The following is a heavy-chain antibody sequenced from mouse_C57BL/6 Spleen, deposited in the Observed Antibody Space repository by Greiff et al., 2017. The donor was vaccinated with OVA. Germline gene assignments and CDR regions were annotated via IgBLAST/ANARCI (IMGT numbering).Heavy chain of an antibody. J-gene: IGHJ3*01. Sequence: VMLVESGAELVRPGTSVKVSCKASGYAFTNYLIEWVKQRPGQGLEWIGVINPGSGGTNYNEKFKGKATLTADKSSSTAYMQLSSLTSEDSAVYFCAREEDGNSFAYWGQGTLVTVSA. V-gene: IGHV1-54*01. CDR3: AREEDGNSFAY. D-gene: IGHD2-1*01. CDR2: INPGSGGT. CDR1: GYAFTNYL.